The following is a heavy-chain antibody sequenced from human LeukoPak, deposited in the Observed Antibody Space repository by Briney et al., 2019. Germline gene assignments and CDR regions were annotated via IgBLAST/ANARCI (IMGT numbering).Heavy chain of an antibody. CDR3: ARGLGFYCSSTSCYVGALDY. V-gene: IGHV4-61*02. CDR2: IYTSGST. CDR1: GGSISSGSYY. J-gene: IGHJ4*02. D-gene: IGHD2-2*01. Sequence: SETLSLTCTVFGGSISSGSYYWSWIRQPAGKGLEWIGRIYTSGSTNYNPSLKSRVTISVDTSKNQFSLKLSSVTAADTAVYYCARGLGFYCSSTSCYVGALDYWAREPWSPSPQ.